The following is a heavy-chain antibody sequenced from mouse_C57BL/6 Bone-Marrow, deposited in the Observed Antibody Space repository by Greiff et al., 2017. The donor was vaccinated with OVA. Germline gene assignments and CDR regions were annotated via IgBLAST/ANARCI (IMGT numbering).Heavy chain of an antibody. Sequence: QVQLQQSGAELARPGASVKLSCKASGYTFTSYGISWVKQRTGQGLEWIGEIYPRSGNTYYNEKLKGKATLTVDKSSSTAYLHLRSLTSEDSTVLYSSVRREVGARAYWGQGNMVTVSA. CDR2: IYPRSGNT. CDR1: GYTFTSYG. CDR3: SVRREVGARAY. D-gene: IGHD1-1*01. V-gene: IGHV1-81*01. J-gene: IGHJ3*01.